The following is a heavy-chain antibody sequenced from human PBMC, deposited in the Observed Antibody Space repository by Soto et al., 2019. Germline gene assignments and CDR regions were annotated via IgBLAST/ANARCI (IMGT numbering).Heavy chain of an antibody. J-gene: IGHJ4*02. CDR1: GGSFSGYY. Sequence: QVQLQQWGAGLLKPSETLSLTCAVYGGSFSGYYWSWIRQPPGKGLEWIGEINHSGSTNYNPSLKSRVTISVDTSKNQFSLKLSSVTAADTAVYYCARGTVGSSSWLYYFDYWGQGTLVTVSS. CDR2: INHSGST. V-gene: IGHV4-34*01. CDR3: ARGTVGSSSWLYYFDY. D-gene: IGHD6-13*01.